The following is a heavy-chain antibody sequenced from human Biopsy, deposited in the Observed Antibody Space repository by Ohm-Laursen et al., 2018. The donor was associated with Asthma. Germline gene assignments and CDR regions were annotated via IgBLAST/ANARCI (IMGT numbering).Heavy chain of an antibody. D-gene: IGHD4-17*01. V-gene: IGHV4-30-4*01. J-gene: IGHJ6*02. CDR3: ARVVSYGDIYFSIDV. Sequence: SETLSLTCRVSGGYTGSSDHHWAWIRQAPGKGLEWIGFVFWSGSTHYSRSLERRVSISIDTATNEFSMKLWSVTPADTAVYFCARVVSYGDIYFSIDVWGPGNTVVVS. CDR1: GGYTGSSDHH. CDR2: VFWSGST.